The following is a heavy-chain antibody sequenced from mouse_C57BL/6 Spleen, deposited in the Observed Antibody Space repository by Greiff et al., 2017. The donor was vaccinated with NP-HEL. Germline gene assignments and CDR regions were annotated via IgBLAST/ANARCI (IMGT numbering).Heavy chain of an antibody. CDR2: ISYDGSN. CDR3: ARGAPFAY. J-gene: IGHJ3*01. Sequence: EVKLEESGPGLVKPSQSLSLTCSVTGYSITSGYYWNWIRQFPGNKLEWMGYISYDGSNNYNPSLKNRISITRDTSKNQFFLELNSVTTEDTATYYCARGAPFAYWGQGTLVTVSA. V-gene: IGHV3-6*01. CDR1: GYSITSGYY.